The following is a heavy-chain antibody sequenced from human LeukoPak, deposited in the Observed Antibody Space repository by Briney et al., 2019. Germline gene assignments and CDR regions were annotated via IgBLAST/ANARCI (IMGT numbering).Heavy chain of an antibody. CDR1: GVSVSSSNW. J-gene: IGHJ4*02. CDR2: IYHSGST. V-gene: IGHV4-4*02. CDR3: ARVAGHFDLPY. Sequence: SGTLSLTCAVSGVSVSSSNWWTWVRQPPGKGLEWIGEIYHSGSTKYNPSLKSRVTISVDKSKNQFSLKLTSVIAADTAVYYCARVAGHFDLPYWGQGTLVTVSS. D-gene: IGHD3-9*01.